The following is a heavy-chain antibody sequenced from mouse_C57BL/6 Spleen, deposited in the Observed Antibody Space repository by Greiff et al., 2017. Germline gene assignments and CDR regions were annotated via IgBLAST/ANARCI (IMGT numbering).Heavy chain of an antibody. V-gene: IGHV1-64*01. CDR3: ARGGGYDYDFYYAMDY. J-gene: IGHJ4*01. Sequence: QVQLKQPGAELVKPGASVKLSCKASGYTFTSYWMHWVKQRPGQGLEWIGMIHPNSGSTNYNEKFKSKATLTVDKSSSTAYMQLSSLTSEDSAVYYCARGGGYDYDFYYAMDYWGQGTSVTVSS. D-gene: IGHD2-4*01. CDR2: IHPNSGST. CDR1: GYTFTSYW.